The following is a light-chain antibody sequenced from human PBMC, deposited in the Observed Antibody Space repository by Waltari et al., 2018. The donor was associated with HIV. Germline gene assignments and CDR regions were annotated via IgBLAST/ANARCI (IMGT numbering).Light chain of an antibody. CDR2: EVS. J-gene: IGLJ1*01. V-gene: IGLV2-14*01. CDR3: SSYTSSSIFYV. CDR1: SSDVGGYNY. Sequence: QSALTQPASVSGSPGQSITISCTGTSSDVGGYNYVSWYQQHPGKAPKLMIYEVSNRPAGVSNRVSGSKSGNTASLTISGLQAEDEADYYCSSYTSSSIFYVFGTGTKVTVL.